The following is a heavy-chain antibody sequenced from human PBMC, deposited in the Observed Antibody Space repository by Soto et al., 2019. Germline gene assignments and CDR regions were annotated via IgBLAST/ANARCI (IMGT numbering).Heavy chain of an antibody. CDR3: VRRQVSATGIEGFDP. Sequence: APVKVSCKASGYSFTSYVIHWVRQAPGQRLEWMGWINAANGDTKYSPKFQGRVTVTRDTSASTAYMELSSLRSEDTAVYYCVRRQVSATGIEGFDPWGQGTLVTVSP. J-gene: IGHJ5*02. D-gene: IGHD6-13*01. V-gene: IGHV1-3*01. CDR1: GYSFTSYV. CDR2: INAANGDT.